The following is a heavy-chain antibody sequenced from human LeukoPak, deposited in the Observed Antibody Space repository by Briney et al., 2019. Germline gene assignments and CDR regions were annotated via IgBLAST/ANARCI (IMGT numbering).Heavy chain of an antibody. D-gene: IGHD2-15*01. CDR1: GGSISSGSYY. J-gene: IGHJ5*02. V-gene: IGHV4-61*02. Sequence: SQTLSLTCTVSGGSISSGSYYWSWIRQPAGKGLEWIGRIYTSGSTNYNPSLKSRVTMSVDTSKNQFSLKLSAVTAADTAVYYCARTKGYCSGGSCYSSWFDPWGQGTLVTVSS. CDR3: ARTKGYCSGGSCYSSWFDP. CDR2: IYTSGST.